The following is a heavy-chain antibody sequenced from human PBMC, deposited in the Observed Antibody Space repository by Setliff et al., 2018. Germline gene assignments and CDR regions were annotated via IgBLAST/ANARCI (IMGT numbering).Heavy chain of an antibody. D-gene: IGHD3-10*01. V-gene: IGHV7-4-1*02. CDR2: TNTNTGNP. CDR1: GYTFTTYA. CDR3: GRASRFGTIVYRGDYYMDV. Sequence: ASVKVSCKASGYTFTTYAISWMRQAPGQGLEYMGWTNTNTGNPSYAQGFTGRSVFSLDTSVSTAYLQINSLEAEDSAVYYCGRASRFGTIVYRGDYYMDVWGKGTTVTVSS. J-gene: IGHJ6*03.